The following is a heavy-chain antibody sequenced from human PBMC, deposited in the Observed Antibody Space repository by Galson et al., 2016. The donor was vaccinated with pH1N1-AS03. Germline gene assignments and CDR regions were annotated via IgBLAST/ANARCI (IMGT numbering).Heavy chain of an antibody. CDR1: GFAFRSYA. CDR2: ISYDGSYK. V-gene: IGHV3-30*04. Sequence: SLRLSCAASGFAFRSYAMHWVRQAPGKGLEWMTIISYDGSYKYYTDSVKGRFTISRETSKNRLYLQMNSLRGEDTAVYYCARGLRDDYYGMDVWGQGTTVTVSS. J-gene: IGHJ6*02. CDR3: ARGLRDDYYGMDV.